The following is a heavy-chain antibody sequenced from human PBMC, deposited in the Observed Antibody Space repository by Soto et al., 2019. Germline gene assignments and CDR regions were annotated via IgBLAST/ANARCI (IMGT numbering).Heavy chain of an antibody. J-gene: IGHJ4*02. V-gene: IGHV4-61*01. CDR3: ARTARVPDF. CDR1: GVSVNSGNYY. CDR2: IYHTGVT. Sequence: PSETLSLTCTVSGVSVNSGNYYWSWFRQPPGQGLESLGYIYHTGVTNSNPSLRGRLSISIDTAKNQLSLRLSSVTSADTAIYYCARTARVPDFWGPGILVTVSS. D-gene: IGHD2-2*01.